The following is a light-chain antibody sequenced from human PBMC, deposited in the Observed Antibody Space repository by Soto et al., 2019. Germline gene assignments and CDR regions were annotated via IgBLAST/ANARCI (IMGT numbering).Light chain of an antibody. CDR1: HTVVNDF. CDR3: QHLDK. Sequence: FVLTQSPGTVSLSPGERATLSCGASHTVVNDFLAWYQQRPGQAPRLLLYGVSRRATGIPVRFSGSGSGTDFTLTISRLEPEDFAVYYCQHLDKFGQGTKLEIK. CDR2: GVS. J-gene: IGKJ2*01. V-gene: IGKV3-20*01.